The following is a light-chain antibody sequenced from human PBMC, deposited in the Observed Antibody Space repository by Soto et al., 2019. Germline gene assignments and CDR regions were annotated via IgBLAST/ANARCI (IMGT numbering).Light chain of an antibody. CDR1: QTISSTF. Sequence: EIVLTQSPGTLSLSPGERATLSCRANQTISSTFLAWYRQRPGQAPRLLIYGASSRATGIPDRFSGSGSGTDFTLTISRLEPEDFAVYYCQQFGLSPTFGGGTKVDIK. V-gene: IGKV3-20*01. J-gene: IGKJ4*01. CDR2: GAS. CDR3: QQFGLSPT.